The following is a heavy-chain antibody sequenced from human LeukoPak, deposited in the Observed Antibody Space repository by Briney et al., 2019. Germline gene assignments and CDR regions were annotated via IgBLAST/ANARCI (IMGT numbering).Heavy chain of an antibody. CDR1: GASISSHS. CDR3: ARAEVTSIGGGRYLHL. D-gene: IGHD1-26*01. V-gene: IGHV4-59*11. CDR2: FFYTGTT. J-gene: IGHJ5*02. Sequence: KPSETLSLTCTVSGASISSHSWSWIRQPPGQGLEWIGHFFYTGTTNYNPSLKSRVTMSLDTSKNQFSLKLSSVTAADTAVYYCARAEVTSIGGGRYLHLWGQGILLSVS.